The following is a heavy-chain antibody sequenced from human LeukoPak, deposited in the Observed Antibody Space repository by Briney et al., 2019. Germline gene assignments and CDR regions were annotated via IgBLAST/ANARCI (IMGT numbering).Heavy chain of an antibody. Sequence: ASVTVSFKASGYTFTSYGISWVRPAPGQGLEWMGWISAYNGNTNYAQKLQGRVTMTTDTSTSTAYMELRSLRSDDTAVYYCVRDLGGWFDPWRQGTLVTVSS. CDR2: ISAYNGNT. CDR1: GYTFTSYG. D-gene: IGHD3-16*01. CDR3: VRDLGGWFDP. J-gene: IGHJ5*02. V-gene: IGHV1-18*01.